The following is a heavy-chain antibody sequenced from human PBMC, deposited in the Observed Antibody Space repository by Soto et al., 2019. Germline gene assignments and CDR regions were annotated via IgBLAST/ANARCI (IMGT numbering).Heavy chain of an antibody. V-gene: IGHV3-30*18. J-gene: IGHJ6*03. CDR1: GFSFRSYG. CDR2: MSYDGRNE. D-gene: IGHD2-2*02. CDR3: AKDRRYCSGTSCYRVYYYYNMDV. Sequence: QVQLVESGGGVVQPGRSLRLSCAASGFSFRSYGMHWVRQAPGKGLEWVAVMSYDGRNEYYADSVKGRFTISRDQSKNTLDLQMNSLTAEDTAVYYCAKDRRYCSGTSCYRVYYYYNMDVWGKGTTATVSS.